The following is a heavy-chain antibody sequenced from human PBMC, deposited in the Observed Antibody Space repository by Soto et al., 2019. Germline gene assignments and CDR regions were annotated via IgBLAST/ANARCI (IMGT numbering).Heavy chain of an antibody. J-gene: IGHJ5*02. D-gene: IGHD3-16*01. CDR3: ARGDYDYSWGSYIDP. Sequence: QLQLQESGPGLVKPSETLSLTCTVSGGSISSSSYYWGWIRQPPGQGLEWIGSIYYSVSTYYNPSLKSRVTISVDTSKNQFSLKLSSVTAADTAVYYCARGDYDYSWGSYIDPWGQGTLVTVSS. CDR1: GGSISSSSYY. CDR2: IYYSVST. V-gene: IGHV4-39*01.